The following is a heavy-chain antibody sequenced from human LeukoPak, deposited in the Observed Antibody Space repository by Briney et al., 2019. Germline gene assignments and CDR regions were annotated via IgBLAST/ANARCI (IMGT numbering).Heavy chain of an antibody. D-gene: IGHD6-19*01. CDR3: AKDLSSGWPDAFDI. V-gene: IGHV3-23*01. CDR2: IRGSGGST. J-gene: IGHJ3*02. Sequence: GTLSLTCAVSGDSMSSIDWWSWVRQAPGKGLEWVSAIRGSGGSTYYADSVKGRFTISRDNSQNTLYLQMNSLRAADTAVYYCAKDLSSGWPDAFDIWGQGTMVTVSS. CDR1: GDSMSSID.